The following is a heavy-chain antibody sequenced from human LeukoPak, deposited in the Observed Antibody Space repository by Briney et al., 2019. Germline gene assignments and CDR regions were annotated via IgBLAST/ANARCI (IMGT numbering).Heavy chain of an antibody. CDR2: INHSGST. D-gene: IGHD2-2*02. Sequence: SETLSLTCAVYGGSFSGYYWSWIRQPPGKGLEGIGEINHSGSTNYNPSLMSGGTISVDTSKNQFSLKLSSVTAADTAVYYCARVGVYQLLYRYYYYYGMDVWGKGTTVTVSS. CDR1: GGSFSGYY. V-gene: IGHV4-34*01. CDR3: ARVGVYQLLYRYYYYYGMDV. J-gene: IGHJ6*04.